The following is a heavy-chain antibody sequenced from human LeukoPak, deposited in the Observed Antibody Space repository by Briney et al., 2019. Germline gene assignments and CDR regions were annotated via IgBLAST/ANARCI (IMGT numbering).Heavy chain of an antibody. CDR3: AKTPYYDSSGYYFNWFDP. CDR2: IKQDGSEQ. V-gene: IGHV3-7*03. Sequence: GGSLRLSCAASGFTFSHYYMSWVRQAPGKGLEWVANIKQDGSEQFYLDSVKGRFTISRDNSKNTLYLQMNSLRAEDTAVYYCAKTPYYDSSGYYFNWFDPWGQGTLVTVSS. J-gene: IGHJ5*02. CDR1: GFTFSHYY. D-gene: IGHD3-22*01.